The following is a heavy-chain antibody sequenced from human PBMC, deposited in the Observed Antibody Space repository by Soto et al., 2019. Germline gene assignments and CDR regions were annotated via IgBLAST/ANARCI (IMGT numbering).Heavy chain of an antibody. J-gene: IGHJ6*02. D-gene: IGHD3-3*01. CDR2: IKQDGSEK. CDR1: GFTFSSYW. CDR3: ARDLAYYDFWSGYFGGYYYGMDV. V-gene: IGHV3-7*03. Sequence: GGSLRLSCAASGFTFSSYWMSWVRQAPGKGLEWVANIKQDGSEKYYVDSVKGRFTISRDNAKNSLYLQMNSLRAEDTAVYYCARDLAYYDFWSGYFGGYYYGMDVWGQGTTVTVSS.